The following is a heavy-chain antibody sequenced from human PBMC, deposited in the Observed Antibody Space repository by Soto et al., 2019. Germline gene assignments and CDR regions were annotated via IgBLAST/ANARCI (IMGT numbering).Heavy chain of an antibody. V-gene: IGHV3-11*01. CDR3: ARDSSLYCSGVRCYVDY. CDR1: GFTFSDYY. Sequence: QVQLVESGGGLVKPGGSLRLSCAASGFTFSDYYMSWIRQAPGKGLEWVSDISSSGSTIYYADSVKGRFTISRYNAKNSLFLQMNGLRAEDTAVYYCARDSSLYCSGVRCYVDYWGQGTLVTVSS. D-gene: IGHD2-15*01. J-gene: IGHJ4*02. CDR2: ISSSGSTI.